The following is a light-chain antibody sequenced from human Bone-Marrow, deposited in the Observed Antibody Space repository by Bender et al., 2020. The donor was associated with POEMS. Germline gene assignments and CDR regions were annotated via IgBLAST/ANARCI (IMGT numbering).Light chain of an antibody. CDR1: SADVGAYNH. CDR2: DVY. CDR3: QSYDSSLSSWV. V-gene: IGLV2-14*03. Sequence: QSVLTQPPSVSGTPGQRVTISCSGTSADVGAYNHVSWYQQIPGTAPRLLIDDVYRRPSGISNRFSGSQSGNTASLTVSGLQTEDEADYYCQSYDSSLSSWVFGGGTKLTVL. J-gene: IGLJ3*02.